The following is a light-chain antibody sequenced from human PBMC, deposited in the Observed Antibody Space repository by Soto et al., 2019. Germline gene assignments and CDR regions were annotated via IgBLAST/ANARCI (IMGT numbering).Light chain of an antibody. CDR2: DVI. CDR3: ASYAGNNNMA. V-gene: IGLV2-8*01. Sequence: QSVLTQPPSASGSPGQSVTISCTGTSGDVGGYNYVSWYQQHPGKAPKVMIYDVIKRPSGVPNRFSGSKSGNTASLTVSGLQAEDEADYYCASYAGNNNMAFGGGTKLTVL. CDR1: SGDVGGYNY. J-gene: IGLJ2*01.